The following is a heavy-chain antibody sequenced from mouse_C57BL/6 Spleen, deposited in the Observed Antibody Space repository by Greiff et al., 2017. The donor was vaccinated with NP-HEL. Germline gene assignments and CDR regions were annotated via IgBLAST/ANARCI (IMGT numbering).Heavy chain of an antibody. CDR1: GFNIKDDY. CDR2: IDPENGDT. D-gene: IGHD2-5*01. Sequence: EVQLQQSGAELVRPGASVKLSCTASGFNIKDDYMHWVKQRPEQGLEWIGWIDPENGDTEYASKFQGKATITADTSSNTAYLQLSSLTSEDTAVYYCTNSNSFDYWGQSTTLTVSS. CDR3: TNSNSFDY. V-gene: IGHV14-4*01. J-gene: IGHJ2*01.